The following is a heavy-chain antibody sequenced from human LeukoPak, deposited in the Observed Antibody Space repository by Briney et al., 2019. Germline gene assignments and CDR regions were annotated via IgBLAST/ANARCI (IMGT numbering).Heavy chain of an antibody. J-gene: IGHJ4*02. Sequence: SETLSLTCTVSGYSISSAYYWGWIRQPPGRGLEWIGNIYHSGSTYYNPSLKSRVSISVDTSKNQFSLKLSSVTAADTAVYYCAGSIYGVGPFDYWGQGTLVTVFS. CDR2: IYHSGST. CDR3: AGSIYGVGPFDY. V-gene: IGHV4-38-2*02. CDR1: GYSISSAYY. D-gene: IGHD6-6*01.